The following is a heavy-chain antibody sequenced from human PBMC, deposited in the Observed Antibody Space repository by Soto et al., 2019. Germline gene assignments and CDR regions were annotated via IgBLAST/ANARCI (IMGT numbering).Heavy chain of an antibody. V-gene: IGHV5-10-1*01. CDR1: GYSFTSYW. J-gene: IGHJ6*02. CDR3: ARQPSWEDGSYSLYYYGMDV. CDR2: IDPSDSYT. Sequence: PGESLKISCKGSGYSFTSYWISWVRQMPGKGLEWMGRIDPSDSYTNYSPSFQGHVTISADKSISTAYLQWSSLKASDTAMYYCARQPSWEDGSYSLYYYGMDVWGQGTTVTVSS. D-gene: IGHD1-26*01.